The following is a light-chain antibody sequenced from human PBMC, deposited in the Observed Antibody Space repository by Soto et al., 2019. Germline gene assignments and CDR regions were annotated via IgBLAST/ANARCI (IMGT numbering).Light chain of an antibody. Sequence: DIQMTQSPSTLSASVGDRVTITCRASQSISSWLAWYQQKPGKAPKLLIYKAFSLESGVPSRFSGGGSGTEVTLTNSSLQPDDFATYYCQQYNSLSTFGQGTKVEIK. CDR2: KAF. CDR3: QQYNSLST. V-gene: IGKV1-5*03. J-gene: IGKJ1*01. CDR1: QSISSW.